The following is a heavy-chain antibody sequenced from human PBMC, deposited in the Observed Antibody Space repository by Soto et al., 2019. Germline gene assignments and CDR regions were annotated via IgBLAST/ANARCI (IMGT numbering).Heavy chain of an antibody. CDR1: GFTFNTYA. D-gene: IGHD6-19*01. Sequence: EVLLLESGGGLVQPGGSLRLSCAASGFTFNTYAMSWVRQAPGKGLEWVSSLSGGGARPYYADSVKGRFTISRDNSKNELYLQMNSLRAEDTAVYYCAKQAGYSSDPFDYWGQGTLVTVSS. J-gene: IGHJ4*02. CDR3: AKQAGYSSDPFDY. CDR2: LSGGGARP. V-gene: IGHV3-23*01.